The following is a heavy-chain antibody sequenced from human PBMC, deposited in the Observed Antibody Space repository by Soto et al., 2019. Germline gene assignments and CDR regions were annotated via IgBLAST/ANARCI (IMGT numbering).Heavy chain of an antibody. J-gene: IGHJ6*02. CDR1: GFPFTNFW. D-gene: IGHD3-3*01. V-gene: IGHV3-23*01. CDR2: MSGRDSTT. Sequence: GGSLRLSCAASGFPFTNFWMNWVRQAPGKGLVWVSVMSGRDSTTYYADAVKGRFTVSRDNSKNTLYLQMNSLRAEDTAVYYCAKNDFWNGHTDYYYYGLDVWGQGTTVTVSS. CDR3: AKNDFWNGHTDYYYYGLDV.